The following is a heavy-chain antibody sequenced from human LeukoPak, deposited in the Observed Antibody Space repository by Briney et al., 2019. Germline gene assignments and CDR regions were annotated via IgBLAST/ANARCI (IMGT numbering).Heavy chain of an antibody. CDR1: GGSINTYY. Sequence: SETLSLTCTVSGGSINTYYWAWIRQPPGKGLEWIGHINYRGNTNYNPSLKSRVTISVDTPNSQFSLKLISVTAADTAVYYCARPGNDYGDSSFDYWGQGTLVTVSS. CDR3: ARPGNDYGDSSFDY. D-gene: IGHD4-17*01. J-gene: IGHJ4*02. CDR2: INYRGNT. V-gene: IGHV4-59*08.